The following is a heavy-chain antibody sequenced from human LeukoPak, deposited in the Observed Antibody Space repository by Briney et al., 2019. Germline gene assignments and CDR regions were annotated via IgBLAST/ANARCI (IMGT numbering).Heavy chain of an antibody. CDR1: GVALSSGSYY. D-gene: IGHD3-10*01. Sequence: PSETLSLTSTVSGVALSSGSYYWSWIRHPAGKGLEWIERIYTNGSTNYNPSLKSRVTISVDTSNNQSSLKLSSVTAADTAVYYCARETPDYYGSGSYQLHSGLFDYWGQGTLVTVSS. V-gene: IGHV4-61*02. CDR3: ARETPDYYGSGSYQLHSGLFDY. CDR2: IYTNGST. J-gene: IGHJ4*02.